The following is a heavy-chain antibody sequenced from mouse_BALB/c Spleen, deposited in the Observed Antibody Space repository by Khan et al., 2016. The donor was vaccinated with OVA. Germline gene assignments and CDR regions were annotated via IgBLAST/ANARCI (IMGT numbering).Heavy chain of an antibody. CDR2: ISYSGST. CDR1: GYSITSGYA. V-gene: IGHV3-2*02. Sequence: EVQLQESGPGLVKPSQSLSLTCTVTGYSITSGYAWNWIRQFPVNKLEWMGYISYSGSTSYNPSLRSRISITRDTSKNQFFLQLNSVTTEDTATYYCARKNYYGDAMDYWGQGTSVTVSS. CDR3: ARKNYYGDAMDY. D-gene: IGHD1-2*01. J-gene: IGHJ4*01.